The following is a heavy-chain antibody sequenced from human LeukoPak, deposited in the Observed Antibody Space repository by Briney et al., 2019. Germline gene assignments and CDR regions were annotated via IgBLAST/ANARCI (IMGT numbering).Heavy chain of an antibody. V-gene: IGHV3-21*01. CDR3: ARDWGYYYYYGMDV. Sequence: GGSLRLSCAASGFTFSSYSMNWVRQAPGKGLEWVSSISSSSSYIYYADSVKGRFTISRDNAKNSLYLRMNSLRAEDTAVYYCARDWGYYYYYGMDVWGQGTTVTVSS. CDR2: ISSSSSYI. CDR1: GFTFSSYS. D-gene: IGHD3-16*01. J-gene: IGHJ6*02.